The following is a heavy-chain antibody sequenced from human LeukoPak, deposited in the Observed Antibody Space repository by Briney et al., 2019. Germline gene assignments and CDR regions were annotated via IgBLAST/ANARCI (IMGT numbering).Heavy chain of an antibody. V-gene: IGHV3-74*01. CDR1: GFTFRSYS. CDR2: INSDGSTT. CDR3: TRSDWFDP. Sequence: PGGSLRLPCAASGFTFRSYSMHWVRQAPGKGLVWVSRINSDGSTTSYADSVKGRFTISRDNAKNTLYLQMNSLRGEDTAVYYCTRSDWFDPWGQGTLVTVSS. J-gene: IGHJ5*02.